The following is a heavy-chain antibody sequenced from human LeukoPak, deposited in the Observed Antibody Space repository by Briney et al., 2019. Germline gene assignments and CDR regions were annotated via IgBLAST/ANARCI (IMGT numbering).Heavy chain of an antibody. CDR3: ARGGSSGIYGMDV. D-gene: IGHD3-22*01. J-gene: IGHJ6*02. V-gene: IGHV1-18*01. CDR2: VSAYNGNT. Sequence: ASVKVSCKASGFIFASYGFTWVRQAPGQGLEWMGWVSAYNGNTNYAQKFQGRVTMTTDTSTSTVHMELRSLRSDDTAVYYCARGGSSGIYGMDVWGQGTTVTVSS. CDR1: GFIFASYG.